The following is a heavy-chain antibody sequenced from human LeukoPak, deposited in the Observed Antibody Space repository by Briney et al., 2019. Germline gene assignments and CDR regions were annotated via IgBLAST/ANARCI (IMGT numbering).Heavy chain of an antibody. CDR3: ATRSPSLSGDYTYYYNIDV. J-gene: IGHJ6*03. V-gene: IGHV1-24*01. D-gene: IGHD4-17*01. CDR1: EDTLTELS. Sequence: ASVKVSCKVSEDTLTELSMHWVRQAPGKGLEWMGGFDPEDGETIYAQKFQGRVTMTEDTSTDTAYMELSSLRSEDTAVYYCATRSPSLSGDYTYYYNIDVWGKGTTVTVSS. CDR2: FDPEDGET.